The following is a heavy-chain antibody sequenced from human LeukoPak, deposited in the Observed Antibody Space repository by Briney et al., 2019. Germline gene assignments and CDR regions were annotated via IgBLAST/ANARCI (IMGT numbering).Heavy chain of an antibody. Sequence: GGSLRLSCAASGFTFSTYVMNWVRQAPGKGLEWVSSISSGGTYLNYADSVKGRFTISRDNAKNSLYLQMNSLRAEDTAVYYCARVTSPYYFDSWGQGTLVTVSS. CDR1: GFTFSTYV. J-gene: IGHJ4*02. CDR3: ARVTSPYYFDS. CDR2: ISSGGTYL. V-gene: IGHV3-21*01. D-gene: IGHD2-2*01.